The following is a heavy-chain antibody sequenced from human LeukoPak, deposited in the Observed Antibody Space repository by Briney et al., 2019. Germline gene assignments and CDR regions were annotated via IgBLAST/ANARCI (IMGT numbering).Heavy chain of an antibody. V-gene: IGHV5-51*01. D-gene: IGHD6-13*01. Sequence: GESLKISCKGSGYSSTSHWIGWVRQMPGKGLEWMGIIYPGDSDTRYSPPFQGQVTISADKSISTAYLQWSSLKASDTAMYYCARHFQIGYSSSWYEDWGQGTLVTVSS. CDR1: GYSSTSHW. CDR2: IYPGDSDT. CDR3: ARHFQIGYSSSWYED. J-gene: IGHJ4*02.